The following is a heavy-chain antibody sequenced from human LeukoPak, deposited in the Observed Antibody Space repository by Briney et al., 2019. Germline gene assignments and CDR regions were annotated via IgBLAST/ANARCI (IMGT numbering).Heavy chain of an antibody. CDR1: GGSISSGGYY. J-gene: IGHJ5*02. D-gene: IGHD5-12*01. CDR2: IYYRGST. CDR3: AREGRTYSGYDLEHNWFDP. Sequence: SQTLSLTCTVSGGSISSGGYYWSWIRQHPGKGLEWIGYIYYRGSTYYNPSLKSRVTISVDTSKNQFSLKLSSVTAADTAVYYCAREGRTYSGYDLEHNWFDPWGQGTLVTVSS. V-gene: IGHV4-31*03.